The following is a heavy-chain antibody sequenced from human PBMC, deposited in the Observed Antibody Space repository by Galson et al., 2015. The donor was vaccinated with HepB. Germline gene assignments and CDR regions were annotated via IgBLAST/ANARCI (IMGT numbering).Heavy chain of an antibody. CDR3: AKGKRGAGSDD. J-gene: IGHJ4*02. V-gene: IGHV3-66*02. CDR1: GFIFSSYW. CDR2: IYSGGDI. Sequence: SLRLSCAASGFIFSSYWMSWVRQAPGKGLEWVSVIYSGGDIYYLDSVKGRFTISRDSSKNTLFLQMNSLRPEDTAVYYCAKGKRGAGSDDWGRGTLVTVSS. D-gene: IGHD6-19*01.